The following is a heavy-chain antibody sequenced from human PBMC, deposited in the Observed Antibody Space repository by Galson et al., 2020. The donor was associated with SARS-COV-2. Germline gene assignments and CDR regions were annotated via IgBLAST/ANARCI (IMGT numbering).Heavy chain of an antibody. D-gene: IGHD3-3*01. CDR2: IKQDGSEK. CDR1: GFTFSSYW. V-gene: IGHV3-7*01. CDR3: ARVRDYDFWSGYYILHYYYYYMDV. Sequence: QLGESLKISCAASGFTFSSYWMSWVRQAPGKGLEWVANIKQDGSEKYYVDSVKGRFTISRDNAKNSLYLQMNSLRAEDTAVYYCARVRDYDFWSGYYILHYYYYYMDVWGKGTTVTVSS. J-gene: IGHJ6*03.